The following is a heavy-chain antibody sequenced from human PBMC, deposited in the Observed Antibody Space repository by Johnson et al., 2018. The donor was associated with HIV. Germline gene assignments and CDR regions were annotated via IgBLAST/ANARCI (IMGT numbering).Heavy chain of an antibody. D-gene: IGHD2-2*01. V-gene: IGHV3-23*01. Sequence: RLSCAASGFTFSSYAMSWVRQAPGKGLEWVSAISGSGGSTYYADSVKGRFTISRDNSKNTLYLQMNSLRAEDTAVYYCARSGYCTTSSCTDDAFDIWGQGTMVTVSS. CDR2: ISGSGGST. J-gene: IGHJ3*02. CDR3: ARSGYCTTSSCTDDAFDI. CDR1: GFTFSSYA.